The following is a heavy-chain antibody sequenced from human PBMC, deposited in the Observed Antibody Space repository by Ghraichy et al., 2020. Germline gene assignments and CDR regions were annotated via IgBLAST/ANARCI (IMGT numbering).Heavy chain of an antibody. CDR3: ARQKSIFGVVIRPYYFDY. Sequence: GSLRLSCTVSGGSISSSSYYWGWIRQPPGKGLEWIGSIYYSGSTYYNPSLKSRVTISVDTSKNQFSLKLSSVTAADTAVYYCARQKSIFGVVIRPYYFDYWGQGTLVTVSS. V-gene: IGHV4-39*01. J-gene: IGHJ4*02. CDR2: IYYSGST. D-gene: IGHD3-3*01. CDR1: GGSISSSSYY.